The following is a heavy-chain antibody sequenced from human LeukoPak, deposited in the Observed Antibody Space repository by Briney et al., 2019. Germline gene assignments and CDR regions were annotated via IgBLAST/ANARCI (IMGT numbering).Heavy chain of an antibody. Sequence: GGSLRLSCAASGFTFSRYWMHLVRQAPGKGLVWVSRINNEGSITHYAESVKGRFTISRDNAKNTLYLQMNSLRVEDTAVYYCAGGGSIEVAGYWGQGTLVTVSS. D-gene: IGHD6-19*01. CDR1: GFTFSRYW. CDR3: AGGGSIEVAGY. CDR2: INNEGSIT. J-gene: IGHJ4*02. V-gene: IGHV3-74*01.